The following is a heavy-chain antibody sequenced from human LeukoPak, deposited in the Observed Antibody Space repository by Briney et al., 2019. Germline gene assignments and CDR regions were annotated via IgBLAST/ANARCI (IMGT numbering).Heavy chain of an antibody. D-gene: IGHD6-19*01. CDR3: ARGYSSGRSAVDY. J-gene: IGHJ4*02. CDR2: ISSSSSTI. Sequence: GGSLRLSCAASGFTFSSYSMNWVRQAPGKGLEWVSYISSSSSTIYYADSVKGRFTISRDNAKNSLYLQVNSLRAEDTAVYYCARGYSSGRSAVDYWGQGTLVTVSS. V-gene: IGHV3-48*04. CDR1: GFTFSSYS.